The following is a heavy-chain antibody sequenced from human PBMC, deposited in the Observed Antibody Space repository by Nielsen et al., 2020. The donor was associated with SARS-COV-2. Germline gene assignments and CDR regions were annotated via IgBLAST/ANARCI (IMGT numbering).Heavy chain of an antibody. V-gene: IGHV3-20*04. J-gene: IGHJ4*02. CDR2: INWNGGST. D-gene: IGHD3-9*01. Sequence: GGSLRLSCAASGFTFDDYGMSWVRQAPGKGLEWVSGINWNGGSTGYADSVKGRFTISRDNSKNTLYLQMNSLRAEDTAVYYCARAFDWCIDYWGQGTLVTVSS. CDR1: GFTFDDYG. CDR3: ARAFDWCIDY.